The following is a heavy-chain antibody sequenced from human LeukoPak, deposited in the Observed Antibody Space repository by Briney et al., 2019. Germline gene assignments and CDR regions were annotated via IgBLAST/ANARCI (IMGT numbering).Heavy chain of an antibody. J-gene: IGHJ6*02. CDR3: ARVNSNGYEYYYGMDV. CDR1: GASISSYY. V-gene: IGHV4-59*01. D-gene: IGHD6-19*01. Sequence: SETLSLTCAVSGASISSYYWSWIRLPPGKGLEWIGYISNSGTTNYNPSLKSRVTISVDTSKNEFSLKLTSVTAADTAVYYCARVNSNGYEYYYGMDVWGQGTAVTVSS. CDR2: ISNSGTT.